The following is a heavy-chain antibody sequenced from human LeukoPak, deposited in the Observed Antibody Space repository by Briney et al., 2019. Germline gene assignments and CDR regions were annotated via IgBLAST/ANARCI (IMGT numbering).Heavy chain of an antibody. D-gene: IGHD5-24*01. CDR1: GGSISSGSYY. CDR3: ARRRWQHSYNTFDI. J-gene: IGHJ3*02. CDR2: IYTSGST. V-gene: IGHV4-61*02. Sequence: SQTLSLTCTVSGGSISSGSYYWSWIRQPAGKGLEWIGRIYTSGSTNYNPSLKSRVTISVDTSKNQFSLKLNSVTAADTAVYYCARRRWQHSYNTFDIWGQGTMVTVSS.